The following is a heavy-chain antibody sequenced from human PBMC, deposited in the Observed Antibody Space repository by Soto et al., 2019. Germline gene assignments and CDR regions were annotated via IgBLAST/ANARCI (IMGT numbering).Heavy chain of an antibody. V-gene: IGHV1-3*01. J-gene: IGHJ5*02. CDR2: INAGNGNT. CDR3: ARDAEGGAYCSSTSCYFVWFAP. CDR1: GYTFTSYA. Sequence: ASVKVSCKASGYTFTSYAMHWVRQTPGQRVEWMGWINAGNGNTKYSQKFQGRVTITRDTSTSTAYMELSSLRSEDTAVYYCARDAEGGAYCSSTSCYFVWFAPWGQGTLVTVSS. D-gene: IGHD2-2*01.